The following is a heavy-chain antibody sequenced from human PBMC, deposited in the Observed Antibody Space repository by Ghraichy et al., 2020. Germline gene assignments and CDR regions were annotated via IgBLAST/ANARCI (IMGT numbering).Heavy chain of an antibody. J-gene: IGHJ3*01. V-gene: IGHV4-59*01. CDR1: GGSITSYY. CDR2: IYYGGST. D-gene: IGHD3-10*01. Sequence: SETLSLTCTVSGGSITSYYWNWLRQPPGKGLEWIGFIYYGGSTNYNSSLKSRLTISVDTSKNQVSLRLSSVTAADTAVYYCARAGIRDAFDVWGQGTMVTVSS. CDR3: ARAGIRDAFDV.